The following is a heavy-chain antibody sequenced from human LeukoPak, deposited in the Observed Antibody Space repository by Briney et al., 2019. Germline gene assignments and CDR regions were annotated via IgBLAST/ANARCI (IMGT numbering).Heavy chain of an antibody. Sequence: PGRSLRLSCAASGFTFSDYYMSWVRQAPGKGLEWVGFIRSKAYGGTTEYAASVKGRFTISRDDSKSIAYLQMNSLKTEDTAVYYCTRDGSGWYGVDYWGQGTLVTVSS. CDR2: IRSKAYGGTT. CDR1: GFTFSDYY. CDR3: TRDGSGWYGVDY. D-gene: IGHD6-19*01. V-gene: IGHV3-49*04. J-gene: IGHJ4*02.